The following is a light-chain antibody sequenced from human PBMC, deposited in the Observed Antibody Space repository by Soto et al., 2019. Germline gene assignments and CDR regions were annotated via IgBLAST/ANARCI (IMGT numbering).Light chain of an antibody. J-gene: IGKJ4*01. CDR1: QSVTSNY. CDR2: AAS. CDR3: HQYGSLPLT. V-gene: IGKV3-20*01. Sequence: EIVLTQSPGTLSLSPGERATLSCRASQSVTSNYLAWYQQKPGQAPRLFIYAASSRATGIPDRFSGSESGTDFTLTISRLEPEDFAVYYCHQYGSLPLTFGGGTKVEIK.